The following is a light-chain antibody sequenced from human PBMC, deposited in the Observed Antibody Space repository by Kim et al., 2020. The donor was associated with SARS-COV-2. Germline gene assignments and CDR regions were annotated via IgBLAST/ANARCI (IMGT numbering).Light chain of an antibody. V-gene: IGLV2-18*02. CDR3: SSYTSSSTLV. Sequence: GQLVTTSCTGTSTDVGSYNRVSCYQQPPGTAPTLMIYEVSNRPSGVPDRFSGSKSGNTASLTISGLQAEDEADYYCSSYTSSSTLVFGGGTKLTVL. CDR2: EVS. J-gene: IGLJ2*01. CDR1: STDVGSYNR.